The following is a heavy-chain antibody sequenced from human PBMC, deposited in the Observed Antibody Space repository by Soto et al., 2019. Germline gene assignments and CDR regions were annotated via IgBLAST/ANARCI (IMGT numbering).Heavy chain of an antibody. V-gene: IGHV1-18*01. D-gene: IGHD4-17*01. J-gene: IGHJ3*02. CDR3: ARGARYGDYVRGAFDI. CDR1: GYTFTSYG. Sequence: QVQLVQSGAEVKKPGASVKVSCKASGYTFTSYGISWVRQAPGQGLEWMGGSSAYNGNTNYAQKRQGRVTLTTDTSPSTAYMELRSLRSDDTAVYYCARGARYGDYVRGAFDIWGQGTMVTVSS. CDR2: SSAYNGNT.